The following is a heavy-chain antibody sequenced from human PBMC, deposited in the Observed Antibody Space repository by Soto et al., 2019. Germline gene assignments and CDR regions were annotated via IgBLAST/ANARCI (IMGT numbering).Heavy chain of an antibody. Sequence: ASVKVSCKVSGYTLTELSMHWVRQAPGKGLEWMGGFDPEDGETIYAQKFQGRVTMTVDTPTDTAYMELSSLRSEDTAVYYCATDLYCSGGSCYPESAFDIWGQGTMVAVSS. CDR2: FDPEDGET. CDR1: GYTLTELS. CDR3: ATDLYCSGGSCYPESAFDI. D-gene: IGHD2-15*01. V-gene: IGHV1-24*01. J-gene: IGHJ3*02.